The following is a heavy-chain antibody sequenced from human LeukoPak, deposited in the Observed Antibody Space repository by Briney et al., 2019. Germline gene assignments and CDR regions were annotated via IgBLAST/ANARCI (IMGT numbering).Heavy chain of an antibody. CDR1: GYRFTSHW. Sequence: GESLKISCKGSGYRFTSHWIAWVRQMPGKGLEWMGIIYPGDSDTRYSPSFQGQVTISADASNNTAYLRWSSLEASDTAMYFCAFGASNWDQFDYWGQGTLVTVSS. CDR3: AFGASNWDQFDY. J-gene: IGHJ4*02. CDR2: IYPGDSDT. V-gene: IGHV5-51*01. D-gene: IGHD7-27*01.